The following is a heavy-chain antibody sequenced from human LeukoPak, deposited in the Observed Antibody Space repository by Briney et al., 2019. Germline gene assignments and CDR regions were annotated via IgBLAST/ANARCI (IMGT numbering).Heavy chain of an antibody. CDR2: IIPIFGTA. Sequence: GSSVKVSCKASGGTFSSYAISWVLQAPGQGLEWMGWIIPIFGTANYAQKFQGRVTITTDESTSTAYMELSSLRSEDTAVYYCASFMSIDVVVVAGGPGRIMDIWGQGTMVTVSS. V-gene: IGHV1-69*05. D-gene: IGHD2-15*01. J-gene: IGHJ3*02. CDR1: GGTFSSYA. CDR3: ASFMSIDVVVVAGGPGRIMDI.